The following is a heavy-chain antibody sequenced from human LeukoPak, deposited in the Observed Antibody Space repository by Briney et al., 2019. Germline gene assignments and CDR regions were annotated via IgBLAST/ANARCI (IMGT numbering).Heavy chain of an antibody. V-gene: IGHV5-51*01. Sequence: GASLKISCKGSGYSFTSYWIGWVRQMPGKGLEWMGIIYPGDSDTRYSPSFQGQVTISADKSISTAYLQWSSLKASDTAMYYCARRITIFGVVTLDAFDIWGQGTMVTVSS. CDR3: ARRITIFGVVTLDAFDI. CDR1: GYSFTSYW. D-gene: IGHD3-3*01. J-gene: IGHJ3*02. CDR2: IYPGDSDT.